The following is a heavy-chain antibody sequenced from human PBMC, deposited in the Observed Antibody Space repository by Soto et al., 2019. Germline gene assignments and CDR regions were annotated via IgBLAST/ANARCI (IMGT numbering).Heavy chain of an antibody. V-gene: IGHV5-51*01. CDR3: VRPDSTGYYSH. CDR1: GYSFTNYG. D-gene: IGHD3-9*01. J-gene: IGHJ6*01. Sequence: GESLKIYCNDSGYSFTNYGIGWVLQMPGKGLEWMGIINPADSDTRYSPSFQGQVTVSVDKSISTAYLQRGSLKASDTAMYYCVRPDSTGYYSHWGHGTTVTVSS. CDR2: INPADSDT.